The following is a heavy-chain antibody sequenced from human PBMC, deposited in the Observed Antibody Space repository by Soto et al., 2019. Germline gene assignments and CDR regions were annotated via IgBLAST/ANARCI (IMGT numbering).Heavy chain of an antibody. CDR2: INPISGDT. V-gene: IGHV1-2*04. D-gene: IGHD6-13*01. CDR3: ARDYGAAAGTSLNWFDP. J-gene: IGHJ5*02. CDR1: GYVFTGYY. Sequence: QVQLVQSGAEVKKPGASVKVSCKSSGYVFTGYYMHWVRQAPGQGLEWLGWINPISGDTKYAQKFQGWVTMTRDTSSNTVYTELTRLRSDDTAVYYCARDYGAAAGTSLNWFDPWGQGTLVTVSS.